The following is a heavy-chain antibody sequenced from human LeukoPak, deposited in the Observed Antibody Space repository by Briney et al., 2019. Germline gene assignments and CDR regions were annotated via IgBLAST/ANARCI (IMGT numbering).Heavy chain of an antibody. D-gene: IGHD2-2*01. V-gene: IGHV4-39*01. J-gene: IGHJ4*02. CDR2: IYYSGST. CDR3: ARLAHYCSSTSCCRSYDY. CDR1: GGSISSGGYY. Sequence: SETLSLTCTVSGGSISSGGYYWGWIRQPPGKGLEWIGSIYYSGSTYYNPSLKSRVTISVDTSKNQFSLKLSSVTAADTAVYYCARLAHYCSSTSCCRSYDYWGQGTLVTVSS.